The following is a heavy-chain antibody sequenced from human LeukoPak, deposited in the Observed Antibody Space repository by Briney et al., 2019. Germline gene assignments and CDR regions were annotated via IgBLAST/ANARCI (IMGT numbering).Heavy chain of an antibody. Sequence: PGVSLRLSCAASGFTFSSYAMNWVRQAPGKGLEWVSGTGSTGVSTFYADSVKGRFTASRDNSKNTLSLQMNSLRAENTAVYYCAKDPGVVPAHYSDYWGQGTLVTVSS. CDR2: TGSTGVST. CDR1: GFTFSSYA. V-gene: IGHV3-23*01. CDR3: AKDPGVVPAHYSDY. D-gene: IGHD2-2*01. J-gene: IGHJ4*02.